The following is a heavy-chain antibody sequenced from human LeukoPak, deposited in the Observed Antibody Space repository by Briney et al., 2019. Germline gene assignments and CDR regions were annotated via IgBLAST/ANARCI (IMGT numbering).Heavy chain of an antibody. Sequence: PGGSLRLSCAVSGFSFTNFWMSWVRQAPGRGLEWVANIHPEGNEKYHVESVTGRFTISRDNTKNLLFLQMNGLRVEDTAVYYCARGDAFSGDHWGQGTLVTVSS. CDR2: IHPEGNEK. CDR3: ARGDAFSGDH. J-gene: IGHJ4*02. V-gene: IGHV3-7*04. CDR1: GFSFTNFW.